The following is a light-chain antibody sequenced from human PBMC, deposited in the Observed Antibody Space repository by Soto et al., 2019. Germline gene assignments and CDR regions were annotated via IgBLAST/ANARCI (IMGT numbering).Light chain of an antibody. CDR2: GAS. J-gene: IGKJ1*01. V-gene: IGKV3-20*01. Sequence: EIVLTQSPGTLSLSPGERATLSCRASQSVSSNYLAWYQQKPGQAPRLLIYGASSRATGIPDRFSGSGSETDFTLTISRLEPEDFAVYYCQQYDSSPTFGQGTKVDIK. CDR3: QQYDSSPT. CDR1: QSVSSNY.